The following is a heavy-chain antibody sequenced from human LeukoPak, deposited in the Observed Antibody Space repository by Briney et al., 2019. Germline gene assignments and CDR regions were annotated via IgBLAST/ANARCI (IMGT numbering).Heavy chain of an antibody. CDR2: IYYSGST. D-gene: IGHD2-2*01. Sequence: PSETLSLTCTVSGGSISSYYWSWIRQPPGKGLEWIGSIYYSGSTNYNPSLKSRVTMSVDPSRNQFSLKLSSVTAEDTAVYYCARDHSYCSSTSCSPSFSDYGMDAWGQGTTVTVSS. CDR1: GGSISSYY. V-gene: IGHV4-59*12. CDR3: ARDHSYCSSTSCSPSFSDYGMDA. J-gene: IGHJ6*02.